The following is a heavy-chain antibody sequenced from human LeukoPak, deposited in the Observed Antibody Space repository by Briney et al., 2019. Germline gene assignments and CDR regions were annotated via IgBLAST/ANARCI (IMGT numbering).Heavy chain of an antibody. D-gene: IGHD4-23*01. J-gene: IGHJ4*02. CDR2: IYPGDSDT. CDR3: ARSVYGGNSVFDY. Sequence: GESLKISCKGSGYSFTTYSIGRVRQMPGKGLEWMGIIYPGDSDTRYSPSFQGQVTISADKSISTAYLQWSSLKASDTAMYYCARSVYGGNSVFDYWGQGTLVTVSS. CDR1: GYSFTTYS. V-gene: IGHV5-51*01.